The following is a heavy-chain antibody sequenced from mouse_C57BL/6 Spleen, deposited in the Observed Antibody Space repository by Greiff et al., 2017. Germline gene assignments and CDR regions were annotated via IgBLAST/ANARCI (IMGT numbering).Heavy chain of an antibody. CDR2: IYPGDGDT. Sequence: QVQLQQSGPELVKPGASVKISCKASGYAFSSSWMNWVKQRPGKGLEWIGRIYPGDGDTNYNGKFKGKATLTADKSSSTAYMQLSSLTSEDSAVYFCAKEDYYGSSPFDDWGQGTTLTVSS. D-gene: IGHD1-1*01. V-gene: IGHV1-82*01. J-gene: IGHJ2*01. CDR1: GYAFSSSW. CDR3: AKEDYYGSSPFDD.